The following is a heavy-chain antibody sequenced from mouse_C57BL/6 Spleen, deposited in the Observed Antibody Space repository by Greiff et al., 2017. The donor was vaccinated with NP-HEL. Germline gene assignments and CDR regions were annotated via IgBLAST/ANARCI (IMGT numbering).Heavy chain of an antibody. CDR3: TAIAGGRYYFDY. CDR1: GFTFSNYW. J-gene: IGHJ2*01. V-gene: IGHV6-3*01. D-gene: IGHD1-1*02. Sequence: EVNVVESGGGLVQPGGSMKLSCVASGFTFSNYWMNWVRQSPEKGLEWVAQIRLKSDNYATHYAESVKGRFTISRDDSKSSVYLQMNNLRAEDTGIYYCTAIAGGRYYFDYWGQGTTLTVSS. CDR2: IRLKSDNYAT.